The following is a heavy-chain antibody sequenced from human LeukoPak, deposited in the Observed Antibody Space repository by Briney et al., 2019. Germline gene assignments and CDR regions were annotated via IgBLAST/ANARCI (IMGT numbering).Heavy chain of an antibody. Sequence: ASVKDSCKASGYTFTSYGISWVRQAPGQGLEWMGWISAYNGNTNYAQKLQGRVTMTTDTSTSTAYMELRSLRSDDTAVYYCARESGNDYYYYYYMDVWGKGTTVTVSS. D-gene: IGHD3-10*01. CDR2: ISAYNGNT. V-gene: IGHV1-18*01. CDR1: GYTFTSYG. CDR3: ARESGNDYYYYYYMDV. J-gene: IGHJ6*03.